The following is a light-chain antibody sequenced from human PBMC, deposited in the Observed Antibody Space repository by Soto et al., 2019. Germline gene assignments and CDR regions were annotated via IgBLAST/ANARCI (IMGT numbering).Light chain of an antibody. CDR1: SSDIGAYDY. J-gene: IGLJ1*01. Sequence: LTQPASLSGSPGQSITISCTGTSSDIGAYDYVSWFQQHPGKAPKLMISEVNNRPSGVSNRFSGSKSGNTAYLTISGLQVEDEAEYFCFSFTPTRPHVLGIGTKVTVL. CDR2: EVN. V-gene: IGLV2-14*01. CDR3: FSFTPTRPHV.